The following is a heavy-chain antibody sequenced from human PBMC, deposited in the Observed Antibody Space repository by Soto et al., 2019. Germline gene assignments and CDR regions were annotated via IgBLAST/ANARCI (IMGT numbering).Heavy chain of an antibody. D-gene: IGHD6-19*01. CDR1: GADINTYS. CDR3: ARDREAGYNFYYGMDV. Sequence: SETLSLTCSVSGADINTYSWTWIRQPAGKGLEWIGRIYTSASINYNPSLRGRVTLSVDTSTNQVSLKLASVTAADTAVYYCARDREAGYNFYYGMDVWGQGTTVAVSS. CDR2: IYTSASI. V-gene: IGHV4-4*07. J-gene: IGHJ6*02.